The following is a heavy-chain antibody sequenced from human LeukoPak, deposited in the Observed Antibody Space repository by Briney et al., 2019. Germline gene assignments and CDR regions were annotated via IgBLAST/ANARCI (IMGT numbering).Heavy chain of an antibody. Sequence: GGSLRLSCAASGFTFSGSAMHWVRQASGKGLEWVGRIRSKANSYATAYAASVKGRFTISRDDSKNTAYLQMNSLKTEDTAVYYCTRRGDGSGIPDWFDPWGQGTLVTVSS. CDR1: GFTFSGSA. CDR2: IRSKANSYAT. J-gene: IGHJ5*02. D-gene: IGHD3-10*01. V-gene: IGHV3-73*01. CDR3: TRRGDGSGIPDWFDP.